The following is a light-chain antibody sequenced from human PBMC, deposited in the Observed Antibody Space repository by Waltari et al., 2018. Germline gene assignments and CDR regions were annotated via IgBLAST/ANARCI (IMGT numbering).Light chain of an antibody. Sequence: DIQMTQSPSTLSASVGDSVTITCRASHTIIRWLAWYQQKPGKAPYLLIYKASALQSGVPSRFIGMGSGSEFTLTISRLQPDDSAIYYCQQYNTYPRTFGQGTKVEIK. J-gene: IGKJ1*01. V-gene: IGKV1-5*03. CDR3: QQYNTYPRT. CDR1: HTIIRW. CDR2: KAS.